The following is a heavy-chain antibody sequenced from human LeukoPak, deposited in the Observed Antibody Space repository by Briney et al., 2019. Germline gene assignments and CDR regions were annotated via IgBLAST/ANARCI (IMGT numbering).Heavy chain of an antibody. D-gene: IGHD2-2*01. CDR2: IKPDGSEK. J-gene: IGHJ4*02. CDR1: GFTFSSHH. CDR3: VRMSSYCDY. V-gene: IGHV3-7*01. Sequence: PGGSLRLSCVASGFTFSSHHMNWVRQTPGKGLESVATIKPDGSEKYYVDSVKGRFTISRDNAKSSLYLQMNSLRVEDTGVYFCVRMSSYCDYWGQGTLVTVSS.